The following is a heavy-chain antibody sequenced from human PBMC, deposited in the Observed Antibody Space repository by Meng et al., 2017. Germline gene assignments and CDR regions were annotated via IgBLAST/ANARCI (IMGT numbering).Heavy chain of an antibody. J-gene: IGHJ4*02. D-gene: IGHD2-15*01. Sequence: SETLSLTCTVSGGSISSSSYYWGWIRQPPGKGLEWIGSIYYSGSTYYNPSLKSRVTISVDTSKNQFSLKLSSVTAADTAVYYCARDNRPQSPLLGYCSGGSCYSWGQGTLVTVSS. CDR1: GGSISSSSYY. CDR2: IYYSGST. V-gene: IGHV4-39*07. CDR3: ARDNRPQSPLLGYCSGGSCYS.